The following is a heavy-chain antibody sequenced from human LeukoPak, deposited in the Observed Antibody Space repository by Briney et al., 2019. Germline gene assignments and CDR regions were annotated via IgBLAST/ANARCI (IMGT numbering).Heavy chain of an antibody. J-gene: IGHJ3*02. D-gene: IGHD3-10*01. V-gene: IGHV4-31*03. CDR1: GGSISGYY. CDR3: ARDGPRGAFDI. Sequence: SETLSLTCTVSGGSISGYYWSWIRQHPGKGLEWIGYIYYSGSTYYNPSLKSRVTISVDTSKNQFSLKLSSVTAADTAVYYCARDGPRGAFDIWGQGTMVTVSS. CDR2: IYYSGST.